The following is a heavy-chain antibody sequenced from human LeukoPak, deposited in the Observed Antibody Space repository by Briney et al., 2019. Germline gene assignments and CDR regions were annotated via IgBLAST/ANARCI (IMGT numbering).Heavy chain of an antibody. CDR3: AKELIVGATTPFDY. D-gene: IGHD1-26*01. CDR2: ISGSGGST. CDR1: GFTFRSYA. Sequence: PGGSLRLSCAASGFTFRSYAMGWVRQAPGKGLEWVSAISGSGGSTYYVDSVKGRFTISRDNSKNTLYLQVNSLRAEDTAVYYCAKELIVGATTPFDYWGQGTLVTVSS. V-gene: IGHV3-23*01. J-gene: IGHJ4*02.